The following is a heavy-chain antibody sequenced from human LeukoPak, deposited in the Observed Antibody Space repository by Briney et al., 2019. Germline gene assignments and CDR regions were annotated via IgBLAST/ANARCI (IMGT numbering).Heavy chain of an antibody. CDR3: ARVRYSSPLSYYFDY. D-gene: IGHD6-13*01. V-gene: IGHV4-59*01. CDR2: IHYSGGIT. Sequence: SETLSLTCTVSGGSISSYYWSWIRQPPGKGLEWIGYIHYSGGITYYNPSLKSRVTISVDTSKNQFSLKLSSVTAADTAVYYCARVRYSSPLSYYFDYWGQGTLVTVSS. CDR1: GGSISSYY. J-gene: IGHJ4*02.